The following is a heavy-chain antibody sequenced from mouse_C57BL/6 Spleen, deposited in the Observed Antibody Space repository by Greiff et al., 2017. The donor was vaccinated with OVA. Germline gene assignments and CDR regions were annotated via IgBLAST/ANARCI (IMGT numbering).Heavy chain of an antibody. V-gene: IGHV1-82*01. CDR1: GYAFSSSW. Sequence: QVQLKESGPELVKPGASVKISCKASGYAFSSSWMNWVKQRPGKGLEWIGRIYPGDGDTNYNGKFKGKATLTADKSSSTAYMQLSSLTSEDSAVYFCARMYDGYPYVDYWGQGTTLTVSS. CDR3: ARMYDGYPYVDY. J-gene: IGHJ2*01. D-gene: IGHD2-3*01. CDR2: IYPGDGDT.